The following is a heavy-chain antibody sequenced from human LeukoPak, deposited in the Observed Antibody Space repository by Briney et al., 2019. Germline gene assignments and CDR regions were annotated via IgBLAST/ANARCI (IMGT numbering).Heavy chain of an antibody. CDR2: ISSSSSTI. D-gene: IGHD3-10*02. Sequence: GGSLRLSCAASGFTFSSYNMNWVRQAPGKGLEWVSYISSSSSTIYYADSVKGRFTVSRDNARNSLYLQMNSLRDEDTAVYYCAREGNYYDRVPGAFDIWGQGTMVTVSS. CDR1: GFTFSSYN. CDR3: AREGNYYDRVPGAFDI. J-gene: IGHJ3*02. V-gene: IGHV3-48*02.